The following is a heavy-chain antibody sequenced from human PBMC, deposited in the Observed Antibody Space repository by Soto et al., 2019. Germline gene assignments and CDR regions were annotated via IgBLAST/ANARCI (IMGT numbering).Heavy chain of an antibody. CDR1: GYTFTSYG. Sequence: QVQLVQSGAEVKKPGASVKVSCKASGYTFTSYGISWVRQAPGQGLEWMGWISAYNGNTNYAQKLQGRVTMTTDTSTRTAYMELRSLTSDDTSVYYCARIQWELLSSGAFDICGQGTMFTVSS. J-gene: IGHJ3*02. CDR2: ISAYNGNT. V-gene: IGHV1-18*01. D-gene: IGHD1-26*01. CDR3: ARIQWELLSSGAFDI.